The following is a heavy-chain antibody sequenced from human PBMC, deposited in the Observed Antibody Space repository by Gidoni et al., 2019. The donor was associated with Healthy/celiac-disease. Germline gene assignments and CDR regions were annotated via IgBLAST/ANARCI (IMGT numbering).Heavy chain of an antibody. D-gene: IGHD1-26*01. Sequence: QVQLHDSGPGLVKPSATLSLTCPVSGGSLSSYYWSWIRQPPGKGLEWRVSIYYRGRTNYHPALNSRVTISVDTSKTQFSLKLSTMTAADTAVYYCARTSGSYYPRAFDIWGQGTMVTVSS. J-gene: IGHJ3*02. CDR3: ARTSGSYYPRAFDI. CDR2: IYYRGRT. V-gene: IGHV4-59*01. CDR1: GGSLSSYY.